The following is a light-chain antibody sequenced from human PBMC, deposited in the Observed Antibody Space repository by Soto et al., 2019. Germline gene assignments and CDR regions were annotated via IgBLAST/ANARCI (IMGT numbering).Light chain of an antibody. Sequence: EIVVTQCRGPLSVSPGESANLSRRGRQSLSSNLAWFQQKPGQAPRLLIYGASTRATGIPARFSGRGSGTECTLTISSLQSEDFAVYYCQQYNDWPPVTFGGGTKVDIK. CDR2: GAS. CDR3: QQYNDWPPVT. V-gene: IGKV3-15*01. CDR1: QSLSSN. J-gene: IGKJ4*01.